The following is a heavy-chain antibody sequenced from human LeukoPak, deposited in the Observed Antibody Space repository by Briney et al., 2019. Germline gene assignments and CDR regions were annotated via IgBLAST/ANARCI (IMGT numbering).Heavy chain of an antibody. CDR2: ISYDGSNK. Sequence: GRSLRLSCAASGFTFSSYAMHWVRQAPGKGLGWVAVISYDGSNKYYADSVKGRFTISRDNSKNTLYLQMNSLRAEYTAVNYCARGRCGYSEYYFDYWGQGTLVTVSS. D-gene: IGHD3-22*01. CDR1: GFTFSSYA. V-gene: IGHV3-30-3*01. J-gene: IGHJ4*02. CDR3: ARGRCGYSEYYFDY.